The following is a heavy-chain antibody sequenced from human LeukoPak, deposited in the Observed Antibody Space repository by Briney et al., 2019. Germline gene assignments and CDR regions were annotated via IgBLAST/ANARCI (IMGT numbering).Heavy chain of an antibody. D-gene: IGHD3-22*01. J-gene: IGHJ4*02. CDR1: GFIFSSYG. CDR3: ARVLHKRNYDSSDYYGY. CDR2: ISYDGSYE. V-gene: IGHV3-30*03. Sequence: GRSLRLSCVASGFIFSSYGMHWVRQAPGKGLEWVAGISYDGSYEYYVDSVRGRFTISRDNAKNSLYLQMNSLRAEDTAVYYCARVLHKRNYDSSDYYGYWGQGILVTVSS.